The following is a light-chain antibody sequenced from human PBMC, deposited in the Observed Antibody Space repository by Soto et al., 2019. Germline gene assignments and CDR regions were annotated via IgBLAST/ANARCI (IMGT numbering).Light chain of an antibody. CDR2: GNI. J-gene: IGLJ2*01. CDR3: QSYDSSLTVV. CDR1: SSNIGAGYD. Sequence: QPVLTQPPSVSGAPGQRVTISCTGSSSNIGAGYDVHWYQQVPGTAPKLLIYGNINRPSGVPDRFSDSKSGTSASLAITGLQADDEADYYCQSYDSSLTVVFGGGTKLTVL. V-gene: IGLV1-40*01.